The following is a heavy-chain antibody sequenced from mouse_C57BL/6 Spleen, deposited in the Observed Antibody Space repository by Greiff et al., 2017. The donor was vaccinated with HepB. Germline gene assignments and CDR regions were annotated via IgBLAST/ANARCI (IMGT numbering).Heavy chain of an antibody. CDR1: GYSITSGYY. Sequence: EVKLQESGPGLVKPSQSLSLTCSVTGYSITSGYYWNWIRQFPGNKLEWMGYISYDGSNNYNPSLKNRISITRDTSKNQFFLKLNSVTTEDTATYYCARLLQRAMDYWGQGTSVTVSS. D-gene: IGHD2-3*01. V-gene: IGHV3-6*01. CDR3: ARLLQRAMDY. J-gene: IGHJ4*01. CDR2: ISYDGSN.